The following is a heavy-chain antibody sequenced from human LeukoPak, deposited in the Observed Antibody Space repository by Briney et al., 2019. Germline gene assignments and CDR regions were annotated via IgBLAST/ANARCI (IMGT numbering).Heavy chain of an antibody. Sequence: GGSLRLSCAASGFTFDDYGMSWVRQAPGKGLEWVANIKQDGSEKYYVDSVKGRFTISRDNAKNSLYLQMNSLRAEDTAVYYCVGHSDYWGQGTLVTVSS. J-gene: IGHJ4*02. CDR1: GFTFDDYG. CDR2: IKQDGSEK. V-gene: IGHV3-7*01. D-gene: IGHD3-16*01. CDR3: VGHSDY.